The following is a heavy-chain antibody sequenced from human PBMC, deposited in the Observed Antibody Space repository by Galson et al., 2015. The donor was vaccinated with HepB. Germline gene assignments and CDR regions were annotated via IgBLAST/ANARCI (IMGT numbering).Heavy chain of an antibody. CDR2: ISGTSEIT. Sequence: SLRLSCAASGFTFSSYGMHWVRQAPGKGLEWVSLISGTSEITHYADSVKGRFTVSRDNSNNMVFLQMDSLRAEDTALYYCATMNRPITFFGVVALEFWGLGTLVTVSS. D-gene: IGHD3-3*01. CDR1: GFTFSSYG. V-gene: IGHV3-23*01. CDR3: ATMNRPITFFGVVALEF. J-gene: IGHJ4*02.